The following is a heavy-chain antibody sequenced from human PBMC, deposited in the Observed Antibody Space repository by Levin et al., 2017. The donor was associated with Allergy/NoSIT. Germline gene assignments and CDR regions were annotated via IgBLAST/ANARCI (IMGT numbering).Heavy chain of an antibody. V-gene: IGHV2-26*01. CDR1: GFSLSNARMG. Sequence: SGPTLVKPTETLTLTCTVSGFSLSNARMGVSWIRQPPGKALEWLAHIFSNDEKSYSTSLKSRLTISKDTSKSQVVLTMTNMDPVDTATYYCARTSSGWYEFGYYDDYYMDVWGKGTTVTVSS. J-gene: IGHJ6*03. CDR3: ARTSSGWYEFGYYDDYYMDV. CDR2: IFSNDEK. D-gene: IGHD6-19*01.